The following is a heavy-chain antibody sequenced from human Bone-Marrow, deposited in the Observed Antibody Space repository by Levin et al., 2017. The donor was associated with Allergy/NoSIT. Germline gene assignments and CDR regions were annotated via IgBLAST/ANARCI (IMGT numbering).Heavy chain of an antibody. D-gene: IGHD2-21*01. CDR2: IFHSGTT. V-gene: IGHV4-4*02. CDR3: ARPLWHLGGNWFDL. J-gene: IGHJ5*02. CDR1: GGSISSSNW. Sequence: SETLSLTCGISGGSISSSNWWSWVRQPPGKGLEWIGEIFHSGTTSYNPSLESRVAISVDKSRNQFSLHLNSVTVADTAVYYCARPLWHLGGNWFDLWGQGTLVTVSS.